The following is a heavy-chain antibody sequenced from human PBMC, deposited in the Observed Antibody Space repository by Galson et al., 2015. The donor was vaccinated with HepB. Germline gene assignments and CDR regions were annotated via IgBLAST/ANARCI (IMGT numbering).Heavy chain of an antibody. CDR3: ARDQTYSSGWPYYFDY. Sequence: SLRLSCAASGFTFSSYWMSWVRQAPGKGLEWVANIKQDGSEKYYVDSVKGRFTISRGNAKNSLYLQMNSLRAEDTAVYYCARDQTYSSGWPYYFDYWGQGTLVTVSS. V-gene: IGHV3-7*03. CDR1: GFTFSSYW. CDR2: IKQDGSEK. D-gene: IGHD6-19*01. J-gene: IGHJ4*02.